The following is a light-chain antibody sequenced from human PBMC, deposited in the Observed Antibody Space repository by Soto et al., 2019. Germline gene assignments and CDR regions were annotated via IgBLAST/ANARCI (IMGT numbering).Light chain of an antibody. Sequence: EIVLTQSPGTLSLSPGERATLSCRASQSVSSSYLAWYQQXXXXAPRLLIYGASSRATGIPDRFSGSGSGTDFTLTISRLEPEDFAVYYCQQYGSSPPLTFGGGTKVEIK. CDR1: QSVSSSY. CDR2: GAS. J-gene: IGKJ4*01. V-gene: IGKV3-20*01. CDR3: QQYGSSPPLT.